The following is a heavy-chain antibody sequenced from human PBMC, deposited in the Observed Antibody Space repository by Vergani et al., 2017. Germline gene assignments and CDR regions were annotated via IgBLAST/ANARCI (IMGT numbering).Heavy chain of an antibody. V-gene: IGHV5-51*01. CDR3: ARDFSSNYGDYAGDAFDI. Sequence: EVQLVQSGAEVKKPGESLKISCKGSGYSFTSYWIGWVRQMPGKGLEWMGIIYPGDSDTRYSPSFQGQVTISADKSISTAYLQLSSLKAADTAMYYCARDFSSNYGDYAGDAFDIWGQGTMVTVSS. CDR1: GYSFTSYW. J-gene: IGHJ3*02. D-gene: IGHD4-17*01. CDR2: IYPGDSDT.